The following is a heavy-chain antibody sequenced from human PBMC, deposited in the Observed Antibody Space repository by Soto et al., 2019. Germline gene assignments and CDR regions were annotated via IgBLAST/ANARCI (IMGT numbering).Heavy chain of an antibody. D-gene: IGHD3-10*01. V-gene: IGHV3-33*01. CDR1: GFTFSNYG. Sequence: QVQLVESGGGVVQPGRSLRLSCAASGFTFSNYGLHWVRQAPGEGLEWVAVIWYDASNKYYGDSVKGRFTISRDSSKYTLYLQMNSLRAEDTAVYYCARGDYYVSGTYYYRLDYWGQGTLVTVSS. J-gene: IGHJ4*02. CDR2: IWYDASNK. CDR3: ARGDYYVSGTYYYRLDY.